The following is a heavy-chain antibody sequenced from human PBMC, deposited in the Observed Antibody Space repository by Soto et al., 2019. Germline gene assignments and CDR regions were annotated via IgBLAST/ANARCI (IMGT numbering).Heavy chain of an antibody. CDR2: ISAYNGNT. Sequence: ASVKVSCKASGYTFTSYGISWVRQAPGQGLEWMGWISAYNGNTNYAQKLQGRVTMTTDTSTSTAYMELRSLRSDDTAVYYCARTYYYGSGSYQNDPWGQGTLVTVSS. J-gene: IGHJ5*02. D-gene: IGHD3-10*01. CDR3: ARTYYYGSGSYQNDP. CDR1: GYTFTSYG. V-gene: IGHV1-18*04.